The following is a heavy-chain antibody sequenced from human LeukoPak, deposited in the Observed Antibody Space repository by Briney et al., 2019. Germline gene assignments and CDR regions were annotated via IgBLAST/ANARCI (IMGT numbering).Heavy chain of an antibody. Sequence: GGSLRLSCAASGFTFSSYSMNWVRQAPGKGLEWVSYISSSGSTIYYADSVKGRFTISRDNAKNSLYLQMNSLRAEDTAVYYCARTYSSGPIIYWGQGTLVTVSS. J-gene: IGHJ4*02. V-gene: IGHV3-48*04. CDR2: ISSSGSTI. D-gene: IGHD6-19*01. CDR1: GFTFSSYS. CDR3: ARTYSSGPIIY.